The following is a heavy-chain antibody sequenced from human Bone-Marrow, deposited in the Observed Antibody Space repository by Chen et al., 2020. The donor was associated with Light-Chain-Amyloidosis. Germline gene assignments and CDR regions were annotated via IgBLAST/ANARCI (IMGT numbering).Heavy chain of an antibody. CDR2: IRGGGASR. J-gene: IGHJ3*02. CDR1: GFAFSSYA. V-gene: IGHV3-23*04. Sequence: EVQLVESGGGLLQRGGSLRLSCAASGFAFSSYAMSWVRQAPGKGLEGVSPIRGGGASRLYGASVKCRLTISRDNCTNALFVQMISLRAEDTAVYYCAKDISYDDILPGYPADAFDIWGQGTMVTVSS. D-gene: IGHD3-9*01. CDR3: AKDISYDDILPGYPADAFDI.